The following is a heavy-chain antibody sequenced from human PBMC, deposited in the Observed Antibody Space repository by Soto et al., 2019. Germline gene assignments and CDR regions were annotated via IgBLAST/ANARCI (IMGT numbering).Heavy chain of an antibody. CDR1: GYTFTSHY. V-gene: IGHV1-46*01. CDR3: ARDSPYGDSFYYYYGMDV. J-gene: IGHJ6*02. CDR2: INPSGGST. D-gene: IGHD4-17*01. Sequence: ASVKGSCNASGYTFTSHYVHCVRQPPGQGLEWMGIINPSGGSTSYAQKFQGRVTMTRDTSTSTVYMELSSLRSEDTAVYYCARDSPYGDSFYYYYGMDVSGPATTVTVSS.